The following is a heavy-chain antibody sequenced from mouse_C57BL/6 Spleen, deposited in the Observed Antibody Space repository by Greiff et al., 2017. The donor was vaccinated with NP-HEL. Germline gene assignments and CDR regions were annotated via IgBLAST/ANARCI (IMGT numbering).Heavy chain of an antibody. D-gene: IGHD2-2*01. CDR3: AKRCYGYDDAMEY. J-gene: IGHJ4*01. V-gene: IGHV1-64*01. Sequence: VQLHQPGAALVKPGASVTLSCKASGYTFTSYWMHWVKQRPGPGLEWIGMIHPNSGSTNYNETFKSKATLTVDKSSSTAYMQLISLPSAASASYYCAKRCYGYDDAMEYWGKGITVTVSS. CDR2: IHPNSGST. CDR1: GYTFTSYW.